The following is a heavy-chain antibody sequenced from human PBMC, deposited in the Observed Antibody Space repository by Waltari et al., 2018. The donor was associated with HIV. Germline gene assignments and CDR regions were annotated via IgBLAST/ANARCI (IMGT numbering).Heavy chain of an antibody. Sequence: QVQLVESGGGVVQPGTSLTLSCAVSGFTFSNFALHWVRQSPGKGLEWLAVFWSDGVEISYADSVKGRFTISKDSSQKTLYLHLTSLRAEDTALYYCARGYSSSRWIPLYHWGRGTQVTVSS. J-gene: IGHJ4*02. CDR2: FWSDGVEI. CDR1: GFTFSNFA. V-gene: IGHV3-33*01. D-gene: IGHD6-6*01. CDR3: ARGYSSSRWIPLYH.